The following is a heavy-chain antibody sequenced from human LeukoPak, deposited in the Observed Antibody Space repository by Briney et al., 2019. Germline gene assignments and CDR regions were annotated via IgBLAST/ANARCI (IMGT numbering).Heavy chain of an antibody. V-gene: IGHV3-7*01. CDR2: INQDGSAK. D-gene: IGHD1-7*01. CDR3: ARWEIRGTAHQLDY. Sequence: GGSLRPSCAASGFTFSSYWISWVRQAPGKGLEWVANINQDGSAKYYVDSVKGRFTISRDNAKNSMYLQMNSLRAEDTAAYYCARWEIRGTAHQLDYWGQGTLVTVSS. CDR1: GFTFSSYW. J-gene: IGHJ4*02.